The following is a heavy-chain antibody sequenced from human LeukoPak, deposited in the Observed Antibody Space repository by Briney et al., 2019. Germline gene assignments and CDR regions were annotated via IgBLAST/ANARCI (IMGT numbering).Heavy chain of an antibody. Sequence: SETLSLTCTVSGGSISSYYWSWIRQPPGKGLEWIGYIYYSGSTNYNPSLKSRVTISVDTSKNQFSLKLSSVTAADTAVYYCARAIYYVWYFDLWGRGTLVTVSS. CDR1: GGSISSYY. CDR2: IYYSGST. V-gene: IGHV4-59*01. J-gene: IGHJ2*01. CDR3: ARAIYYVWYFDL. D-gene: IGHD1-26*01.